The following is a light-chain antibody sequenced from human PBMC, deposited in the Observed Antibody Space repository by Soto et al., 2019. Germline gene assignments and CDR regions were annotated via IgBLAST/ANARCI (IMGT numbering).Light chain of an antibody. J-gene: IGKJ4*01. V-gene: IGKV2-28*01. Sequence: DIVMTQSPLSLPVTPGEPASISCRSSQSLLHSNGYNYLDWYLQKPGQSPQLLIYLGSNRASAVPDRFSGSGTGTDCTLKISRVEAEDVGVYYCMQALQTPRTCGGGTNVDI. CDR3: MQALQTPRT. CDR1: QSLLHSNGYNY. CDR2: LGS.